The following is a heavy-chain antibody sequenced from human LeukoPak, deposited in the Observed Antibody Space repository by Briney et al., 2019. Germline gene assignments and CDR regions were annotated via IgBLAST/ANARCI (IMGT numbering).Heavy chain of an antibody. D-gene: IGHD3-22*01. V-gene: IGHV1-2*02. CDR2: INPNSGGK. Sequence: ASVKVSCKASGYTFTGHYLHWVRQAPGQGLEWMGWINPNSGGKKHAQNFQGRVTLTRDTSISTAYMELSSLRSDDTAVYYCARGYYGGINYFQYWGQGTPVTVSS. J-gene: IGHJ4*02. CDR1: GYTFTGHY. CDR3: ARGYYGGINYFQY.